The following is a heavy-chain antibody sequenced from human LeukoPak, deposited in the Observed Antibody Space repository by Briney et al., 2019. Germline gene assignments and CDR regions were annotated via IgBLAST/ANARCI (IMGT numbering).Heavy chain of an antibody. V-gene: IGHV1-2*02. J-gene: IGHJ5*02. CDR2: INPNSGGA. CDR1: GYTFTGYY. Sequence: GASVKVSCKASGYTFTGYYMHWVRQAPGQGLEWMGWINPNSGGANYAQKFQGRVTMTRDTSISTSYMELSRLRSDDTAVYYCARRSTPYYYDSSGYYGLWDNWFDPWGQGTLVTVSS. CDR3: ARRSTPYYYDSSGYYGLWDNWFDP. D-gene: IGHD3-22*01.